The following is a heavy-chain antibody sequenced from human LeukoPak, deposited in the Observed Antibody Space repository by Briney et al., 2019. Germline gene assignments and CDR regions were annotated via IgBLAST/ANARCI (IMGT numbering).Heavy chain of an antibody. CDR2: ISGKTGTT. J-gene: IGHJ4*03. V-gene: IGHV3-23*01. D-gene: IGHD5-24*01. Sequence: GGSLRLSCAASGFTFNTYAMTWVRQAPGKGLEWVSCISGKTGTTYYADSVKGRFIISRDSSKTTLYLQMNSLRAEDTAVYYCAKINSRDGYDYDSFDYWGHGTLVTVSS. CDR3: AKINSRDGYDYDSFDY. CDR1: GFTFNTYA.